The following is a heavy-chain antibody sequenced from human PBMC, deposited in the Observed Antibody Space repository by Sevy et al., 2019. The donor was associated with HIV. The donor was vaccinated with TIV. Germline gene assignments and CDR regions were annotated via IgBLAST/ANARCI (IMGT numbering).Heavy chain of an antibody. V-gene: IGHV4-38-2*01. D-gene: IGHD3-10*01. Sequence: SETLSLTCAVSGYSITSGFLWGWIRQPHGKGLEWIEGVYHSGTAYNNPSVNSRVIVSVDTSKNQCSLKLNSVTAADTAVYYCARHSHGSGTYYVPFDSWGQGTLVTVSS. J-gene: IGHJ4*02. CDR1: GYSITSGFL. CDR3: ARHSHGSGTYYVPFDS. CDR2: VYHSGTA.